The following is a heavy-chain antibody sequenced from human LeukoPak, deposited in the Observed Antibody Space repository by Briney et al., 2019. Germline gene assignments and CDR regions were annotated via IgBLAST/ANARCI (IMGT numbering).Heavy chain of an antibody. CDR1: GGSMSSAY. Sequence: SETLSLTCNVSGGSMSSAYWTWIRQPPGKGLEWIGCIHYSGSTNYKPSLKSRVTISVDTSKNQFSLRLTSMTAADTAMYYCARHALHFDNSKYYFDYWGQGTLVTVSS. V-gene: IGHV4-59*01. J-gene: IGHJ4*02. CDR2: IHYSGST. CDR3: ARHALHFDNSKYYFDY. D-gene: IGHD3-22*01.